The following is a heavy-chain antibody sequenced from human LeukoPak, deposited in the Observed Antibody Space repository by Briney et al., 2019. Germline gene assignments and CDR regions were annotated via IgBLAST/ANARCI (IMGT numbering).Heavy chain of an antibody. V-gene: IGHV3-30*04. CDR2: ISYDGSNK. CDR1: GFTFSSYA. J-gene: IGHJ6*02. Sequence: GRSLRLSCAASGFTFSSYAMHWVRQAPGKGLEWVAVISYDGSNKYYADSVKGRFTISRDNSKNTLYLQMNSLRAEDTAVYYCARGGRLRGSGSLYYYGMDVWGQGTTVTVSS. D-gene: IGHD3-10*01. CDR3: ARGGRLRGSGSLYYYGMDV.